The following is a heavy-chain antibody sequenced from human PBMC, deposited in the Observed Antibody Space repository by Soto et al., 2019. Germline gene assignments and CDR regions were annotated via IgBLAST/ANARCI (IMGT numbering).Heavy chain of an antibody. V-gene: IGHV1-2*04. CDR1: GYTFTGYY. D-gene: IGHD6-13*01. J-gene: IGHJ6*02. CDR3: ARAPSLQQQLTNYYYYGMDV. Sequence: ASVKVSCKASGYTFTGYYMHWVRQAPGQGLEWMGWINPNSGGTNYAQKFQGWVTMTRDTSISTAYMELSRLRSDDTAVYYCARAPSLQQQLTNYYYYGMDVWGQGTTVTVSS. CDR2: INPNSGGT.